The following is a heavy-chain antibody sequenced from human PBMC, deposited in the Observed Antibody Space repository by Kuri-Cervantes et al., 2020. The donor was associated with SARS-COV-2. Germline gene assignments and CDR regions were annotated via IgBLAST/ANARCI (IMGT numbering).Heavy chain of an antibody. CDR3: ARAPQGLSYYYDSSGYPLFDY. J-gene: IGHJ4*02. V-gene: IGHV1-46*01. CDR2: INPSGGST. Sequence: ASVKVSCKASGYTFTSYYMHWVRQAPGQGLEWMGIINPSGGSTSYAQKFQGRVTMTRDTSTSTVYMELRSLRSDDTAVYYCARAPQGLSYYYDSSGYPLFDYWGQGTLVTVSS. CDR1: GYTFTSYY. D-gene: IGHD3-22*01.